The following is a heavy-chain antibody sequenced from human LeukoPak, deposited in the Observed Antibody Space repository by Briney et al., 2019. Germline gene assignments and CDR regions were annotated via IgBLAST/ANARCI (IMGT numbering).Heavy chain of an antibody. V-gene: IGHV4-39*07. Sequence: SETLSLTCTVSGGSISSSSYYWGWIRQPPGKGLEWIGSIYYSGSTYYNPSLKSRVTISVDTSKNQFSLRLSSVTAADTAVYYCARVGVVLNAFDIWGQGTMVTVSS. J-gene: IGHJ3*02. D-gene: IGHD2/OR15-2a*01. CDR3: ARVGVVLNAFDI. CDR2: IYYSGST. CDR1: GGSISSSSYY.